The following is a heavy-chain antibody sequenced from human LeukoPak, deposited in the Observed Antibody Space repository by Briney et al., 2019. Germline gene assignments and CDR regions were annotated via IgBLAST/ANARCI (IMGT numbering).Heavy chain of an antibody. CDR3: ARVRYCSTNRCYDREFDN. Sequence: SETLSLTCTVSGGSISNYYWSWIRQPPGKGLEGIGYIYYSGNTNYNPSLKSRVTISVDTSKNQFSLKLNSVTAADTAVYYCARVRYCSTNRCYDREFDNWGQGTLVTVSS. V-gene: IGHV4-59*01. CDR1: GGSISNYY. CDR2: IYYSGNT. D-gene: IGHD2-2*01. J-gene: IGHJ4*02.